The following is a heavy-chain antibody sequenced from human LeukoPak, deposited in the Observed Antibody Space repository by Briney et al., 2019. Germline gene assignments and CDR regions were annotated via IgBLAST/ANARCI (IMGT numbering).Heavy chain of an antibody. CDR1: GFTFSSYS. CDR2: ISSSSSTI. J-gene: IGHJ6*03. D-gene: IGHD3-3*01. CDR3: ARDRSDFSLLYHYFYMDV. V-gene: IGHV3-48*01. Sequence: GGSLRLSCAASGFTFSSYSMNWVRQAPGKGLEWVSYISSSSSTIYYADSVKGRFTISRDNAKNSLYLQMNSLRVEDTAIYYCARDRSDFSLLYHYFYMDVWGKGTTVTVSS.